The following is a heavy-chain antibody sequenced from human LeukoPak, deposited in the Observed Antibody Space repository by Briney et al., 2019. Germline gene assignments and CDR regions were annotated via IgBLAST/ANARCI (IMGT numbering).Heavy chain of an antibody. Sequence: GGSLRLSCAASGFTVSSNYMSWVRQAPGKGLEWVSVIYSGGSKYYAGSVKGRFTISRDNSKNTLYLQMNSLRAEDTAVYYCARDPGDCSGGSCYGDYWGQGTLVTVSS. CDR2: IYSGGSK. CDR1: GFTVSSNY. J-gene: IGHJ4*02. D-gene: IGHD2-15*01. CDR3: ARDPGDCSGGSCYGDY. V-gene: IGHV3-53*01.